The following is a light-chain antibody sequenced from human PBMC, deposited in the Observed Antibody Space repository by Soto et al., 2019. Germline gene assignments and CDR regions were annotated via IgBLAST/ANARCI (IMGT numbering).Light chain of an antibody. CDR1: QSVSSNY. V-gene: IGKV3-20*01. CDR2: GAS. J-gene: IGKJ2*01. Sequence: EIVLTQSPGTLSLSPGERATLSCRASQSVSSNYLAWYQQKPGQAPRLLIYGASSRATGIPDRFSGSGSGTDFPLTISRLEPEDFAVYYCQHYGRSAYTFGQGTTLEI. CDR3: QHYGRSAYT.